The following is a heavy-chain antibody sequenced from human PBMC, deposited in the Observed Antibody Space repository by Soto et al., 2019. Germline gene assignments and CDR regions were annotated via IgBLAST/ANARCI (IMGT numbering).Heavy chain of an antibody. J-gene: IGHJ3*01. CDR1: GYTFTSYA. V-gene: IGHV1-3*01. D-gene: IGHD6-6*01. CDR3: ARVTGEYSRLHS. CDR2: INAGNGNT. Sequence: ASVKVSGKASGYTFTSYAMHWVRQAPGQRLEWMGWINAGNGNTKYSQKFQGRVTITRDTSTSTAYMELSSLRSEDTAVYYCARVTGEYSRLHSRAQRTMVTGSS.